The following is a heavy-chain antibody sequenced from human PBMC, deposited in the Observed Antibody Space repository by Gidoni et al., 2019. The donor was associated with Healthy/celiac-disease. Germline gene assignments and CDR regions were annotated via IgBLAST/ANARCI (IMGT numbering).Heavy chain of an antibody. Sequence: QVQLQESGPGLVKPSETLSLPCTAPGGSISSYYWRWIRPPAGKGLEWIGRIYTSGSTNYNPSLKSRVTMSVDTPKNQFSLKLSSVTAADTAVYYCARDLGSSGWYTGGWSFFDYWGQGTLVTVSS. CDR3: ARDLGSSGWYTGGWSFFDY. J-gene: IGHJ4*02. CDR2: IYTSGST. V-gene: IGHV4-4*07. D-gene: IGHD6-19*01. CDR1: GGSISSYY.